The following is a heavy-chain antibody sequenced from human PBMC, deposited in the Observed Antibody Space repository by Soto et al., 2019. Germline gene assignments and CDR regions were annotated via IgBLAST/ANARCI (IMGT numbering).Heavy chain of an antibody. CDR1: GGTFSSYA. V-gene: IGHV1-69*13. CDR2: IIPIFGTA. Sequence: SVKVSCKASGGTFSSYAISWVRQAPGQGLEWMGGIIPIFGTANYARKFQGRVTITADESTSTAYMELSSLRSEDTAVYYCARAAHRCSGGSCSNWFDPWGQGTLVTVSS. CDR3: ARAAHRCSGGSCSNWFDP. J-gene: IGHJ5*02. D-gene: IGHD2-15*01.